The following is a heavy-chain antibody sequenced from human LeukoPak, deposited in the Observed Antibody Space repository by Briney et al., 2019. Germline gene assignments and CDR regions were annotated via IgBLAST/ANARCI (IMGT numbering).Heavy chain of an antibody. Sequence: SETLSLTCTVSGACISSYYWSWIRQPPGKGLEWIGYLYYSGSTNYNPSLKSRVTISVDTSKNQFFLKLSSVTAADTAVYYCARDGGTILGTFDYWGQGTLVTVSS. CDR2: LYYSGST. V-gene: IGHV4-59*01. CDR1: GACISSYY. CDR3: ARDGGTILGTFDY. D-gene: IGHD1-1*01. J-gene: IGHJ4*02.